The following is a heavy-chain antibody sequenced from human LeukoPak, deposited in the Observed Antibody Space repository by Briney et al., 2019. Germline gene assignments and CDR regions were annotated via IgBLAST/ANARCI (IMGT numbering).Heavy chain of an antibody. CDR2: IYYSGST. V-gene: IGHV4-59*08. Sequence: SETLSLTCTVSGGSLSSYYWSWIRQPPGKGLEWIGYIYYSGSTNYNPSLKSRVTISVDTSKNQFSLKLSSVTAADTAVYYCARRLSGSYSQIDYWGQGTLVTVSS. J-gene: IGHJ4*02. CDR1: GGSLSSYY. D-gene: IGHD1-26*01. CDR3: ARRLSGSYSQIDY.